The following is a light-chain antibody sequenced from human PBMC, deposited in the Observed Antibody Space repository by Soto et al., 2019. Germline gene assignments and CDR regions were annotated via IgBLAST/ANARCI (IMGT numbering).Light chain of an antibody. V-gene: IGKV1-33*01. Sequence: DIQMTQSPSSLSASVGDRVTITCQASQDIRNYLNWYQQKPGKAPNLLIYDASNLRAGVPSRFSGSGSGTEFTCTISSLQPEDIATYYCQHYDHLPPLSFGGGTKVEIK. J-gene: IGKJ4*01. CDR1: QDIRNY. CDR3: QHYDHLPPLS. CDR2: DAS.